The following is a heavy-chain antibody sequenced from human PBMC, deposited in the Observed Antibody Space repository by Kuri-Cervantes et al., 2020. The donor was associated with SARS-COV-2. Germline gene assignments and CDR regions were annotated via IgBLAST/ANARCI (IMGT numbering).Heavy chain of an antibody. CDR3: ARGDCSGGSCYGMDV. Sequence: SETLSLTCTVSGGSISSHYWSWIRRPPGKGLEWIGYIYYSGSTNYNPSLKSRVTISVDTSKNQFSLKLSSVTAADTAVYYCARGDCSGGSCYGMDVWGQGTTVTVSS. D-gene: IGHD2-15*01. V-gene: IGHV4-59*11. CDR1: GGSISSHY. J-gene: IGHJ6*02. CDR2: IYYSGST.